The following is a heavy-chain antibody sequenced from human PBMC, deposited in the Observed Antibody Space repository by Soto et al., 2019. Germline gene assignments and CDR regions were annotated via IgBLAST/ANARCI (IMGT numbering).Heavy chain of an antibody. CDR3: AIPDYNEHSPFYSDY. V-gene: IGHV1-69*08. J-gene: IGHJ4*02. D-gene: IGHD3-22*01. CDR1: GGTFSWYT. CDR2: IIPILGSA. Sequence: QVQLVQSGAEVKKPGSSVKVSCKASGGTFSWYTICWVRQAPGQGLEWMGRIIPILGSANYAQSFQGRVTITADKSTSTAYMELSSLRSEDTAVYYCAIPDYNEHSPFYSDYWGQGTLVTVSS.